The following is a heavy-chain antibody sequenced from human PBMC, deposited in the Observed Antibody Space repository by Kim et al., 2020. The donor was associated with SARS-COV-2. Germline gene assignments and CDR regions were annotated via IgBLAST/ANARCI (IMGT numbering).Heavy chain of an antibody. CDR1: GFTFSRYG. CDR3: ARAVYTGSFDFDY. J-gene: IGHJ4*02. CDR2: IWNDGSNK. D-gene: IGHD1-26*01. V-gene: IGHV3-33*01. Sequence: GGSLRLSCAASGFTFSRYGMHWVRQAPGMGLEWVAVIWNDGSNKYYADSVKGRFTISRDNSKNTLYLQMNSLRDEDTAVYYCARAVYTGSFDFDYWGQGT.